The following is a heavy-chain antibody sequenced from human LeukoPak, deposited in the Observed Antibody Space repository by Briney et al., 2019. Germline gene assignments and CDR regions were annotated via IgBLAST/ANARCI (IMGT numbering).Heavy chain of an antibody. J-gene: IGHJ4*02. Sequence: GRSLRLSCAASGFTFSSYAMHWVRQAPGKGLEWVAVISYDGSNKYYADSVKGRFTISRDNAKNSLYLQMNSLRDEDTAVYYCARARGGYDSSGYYYVPEYFDYWGQGTLVTVSS. D-gene: IGHD3-22*01. V-gene: IGHV3-30-3*01. CDR1: GFTFSSYA. CDR3: ARARGGYDSSGYYYVPEYFDY. CDR2: ISYDGSNK.